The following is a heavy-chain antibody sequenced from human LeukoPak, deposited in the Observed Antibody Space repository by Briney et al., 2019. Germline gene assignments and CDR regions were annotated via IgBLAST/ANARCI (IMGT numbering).Heavy chain of an antibody. CDR3: ARGDSSGSFNY. J-gene: IGHJ4*02. Sequence: SETLSLTCTVSGGSISSYYWSWIWQPAGKGLELIWRVYTNVNTNYNPSFKSRVTMSVDTSKTQFSLKLSSVTAADTAVYYCARGDSSGSFNYWGQGTLVTVSS. CDR2: VYTNVNT. CDR1: GGSISSYY. D-gene: IGHD3-22*01. V-gene: IGHV4-4*07.